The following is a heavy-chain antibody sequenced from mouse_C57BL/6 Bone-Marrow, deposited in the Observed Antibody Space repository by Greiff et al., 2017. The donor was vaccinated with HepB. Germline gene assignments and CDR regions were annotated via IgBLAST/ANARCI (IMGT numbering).Heavy chain of an antibody. CDR3: ARDRESRSTGAMDY. V-gene: IGHV5-4*01. CDR2: ISDGGSYT. J-gene: IGHJ4*01. D-gene: IGHD1-1*01. Sequence: DVMLVESGGGLVKPGGSLKLSCAASGFTFSSYAMSWVRQTPEKRLEWVATISDGGSYTYYPDNVKGRFTISRDNAKNNLYLQMSHLKSEDTAMYYCARDRESRSTGAMDYWGQGTSVTVSS. CDR1: GFTFSSYA.